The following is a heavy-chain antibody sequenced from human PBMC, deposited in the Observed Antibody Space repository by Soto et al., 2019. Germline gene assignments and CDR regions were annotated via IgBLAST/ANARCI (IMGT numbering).Heavy chain of an antibody. V-gene: IGHV4-34*01. CDR1: GGSFTDYY. Sequence: KTSETLSLTCGVNGGSFTDYYWNWVRQTPGKGLEWIGEIDHSGKTRFKSSLESRLTISVDMSRGQFSLKLSSVTAADSAVYFCAGARRGYYYGMDVWGQGTTVTVSS. CDR2: IDHSGKT. D-gene: IGHD1-1*01. J-gene: IGHJ6*02. CDR3: AGARRGYYYGMDV.